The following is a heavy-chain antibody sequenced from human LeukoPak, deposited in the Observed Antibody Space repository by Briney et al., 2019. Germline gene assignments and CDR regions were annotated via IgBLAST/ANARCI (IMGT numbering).Heavy chain of an antibody. D-gene: IGHD3-3*01. V-gene: IGHV1-24*01. CDR2: FDPEDGET. Sequence: ASVKVSCKASGYTFTSYDINWVRQAPGKGLEWMGGFDPEDGETIYAQKFQGRVTMTEDTSTDTAYMELSSLRSEDTAVYYCATAYDFWSGYYSRNYGMDVWGQGTTVTVSS. J-gene: IGHJ6*02. CDR1: GYTFTSYD. CDR3: ATAYDFWSGYYSRNYGMDV.